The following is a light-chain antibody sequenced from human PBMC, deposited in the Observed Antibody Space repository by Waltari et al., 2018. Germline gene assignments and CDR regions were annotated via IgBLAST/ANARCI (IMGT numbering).Light chain of an antibody. CDR1: QSLVHIDGNTY. CDR2: EIS. J-gene: IGKJ1*01. V-gene: IGKV2-24*01. Sequence: EIVMTQTPLSLPVTLGQPASISCRSSQSLVHIDGNTYLNWLHQRPGQPPRLLLYEISKRVSGVPDRVSGSGGGTDFTLEITRVEPDDVGIYYCSQTSQFPLTFGQGTRVEIK. CDR3: SQTSQFPLT.